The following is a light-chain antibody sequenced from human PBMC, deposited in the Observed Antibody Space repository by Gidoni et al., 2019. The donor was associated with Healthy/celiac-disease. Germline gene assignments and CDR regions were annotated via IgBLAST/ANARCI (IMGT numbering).Light chain of an antibody. V-gene: IGKV3-15*01. CDR2: GAS. Sequence: EIVMTQSPATLSVSPGERATLSCRASQSVSSNLAWYQQTPGQAPRLLIYGASTRATGIPARFSGSGSGTEFTLTISSLQSEEFAVYYCQQYNNWPLTFXGXTKVEIK. J-gene: IGKJ4*01. CDR3: QQYNNWPLT. CDR1: QSVSSN.